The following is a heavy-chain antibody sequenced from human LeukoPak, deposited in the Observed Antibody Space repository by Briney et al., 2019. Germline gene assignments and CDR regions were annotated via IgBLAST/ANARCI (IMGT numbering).Heavy chain of an antibody. CDR1: GYTFIKYA. CDR2: INTNTGNP. V-gene: IGHV7-4-1*02. D-gene: IGHD3/OR15-3a*01. CDR3: AREGNVKMIWAPPNYYLDV. J-gene: IGHJ6*03. Sequence: GASVKVSCKASGYTFIKYAINWVRQAPGQGLEWMGWINTNTGNPTYAQGFTGRFVFSLDTSVSTAYLQISSLKAEDTVVYYCAREGNVKMIWAPPNYYLDVWGKGTTVTVSS.